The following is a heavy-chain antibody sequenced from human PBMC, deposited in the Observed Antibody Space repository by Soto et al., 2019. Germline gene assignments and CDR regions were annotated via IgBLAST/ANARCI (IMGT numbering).Heavy chain of an antibody. Sequence: XGSLILSCAAPGFNFNIHALHWIRQAPGEGLEWVAVMSPGGDSQYYADSVKGRFTISRDTSKSTLYLQMTSLRPEDTAVYYCASGAAFYYDTSRYWGQGTLVTVSS. D-gene: IGHD3-22*01. J-gene: IGHJ4*02. V-gene: IGHV3-30-3*01. CDR2: MSPGGDSQ. CDR3: ASGAAFYYDTSRY. CDR1: GFNFNIHA.